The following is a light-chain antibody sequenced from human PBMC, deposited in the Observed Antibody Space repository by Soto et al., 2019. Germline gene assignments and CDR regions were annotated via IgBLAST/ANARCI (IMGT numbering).Light chain of an antibody. CDR2: GAT. V-gene: IGKV3-15*01. J-gene: IGKJ1*01. Sequence: IVMTPSPATLPVSPGERSTLSCRTSQSVNSHLAWYQHKPGQAPRLLIHGATTRATGIPARFSGSGSGTEFTLTISSLQSEDFAVYYCQQYNNWPRTFGQGTKVDI. CDR3: QQYNNWPRT. CDR1: QSVNSH.